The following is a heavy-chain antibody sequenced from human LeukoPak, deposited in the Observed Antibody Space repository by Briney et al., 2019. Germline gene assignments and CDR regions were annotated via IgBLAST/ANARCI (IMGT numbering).Heavy chain of an antibody. CDR3: APALRPDSSTWPRPFDY. V-gene: IGHV2-5*01. CDR2: NNWNEDK. D-gene: IGHD6-13*01. Sequence: SGPTLFHPTPPLTLTFTFSGFSLGTSGGGVGWIRQPPVRAVEWLTLNNWNEDKRYNPSLKSTLTITNDTSKNQVLLTMTNMDPVDTATYYCAPALRPDSSTWPRPFDYWGQGTLVTVSS. J-gene: IGHJ4*02. CDR1: GFSLGTSGGG.